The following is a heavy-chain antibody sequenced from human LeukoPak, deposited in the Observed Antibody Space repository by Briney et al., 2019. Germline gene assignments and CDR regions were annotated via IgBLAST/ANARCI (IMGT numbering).Heavy chain of an antibody. D-gene: IGHD3-22*01. CDR1: GFTFSSYA. V-gene: IGHV3-23*01. J-gene: IGHJ3*02. CDR2: ISGSGGST. CDR3: ARESRAYDSSGYYYVSYAFDI. Sequence: PGGSLRLSCAASGFTFSSYAMSWVRQAPGKGLEWVSAISGSGGSTYYADSVKGRFTISRDNSKNTLYLQMNSLRAEDTAVYYCARESRAYDSSGYYYVSYAFDIWGQGTMVTVSS.